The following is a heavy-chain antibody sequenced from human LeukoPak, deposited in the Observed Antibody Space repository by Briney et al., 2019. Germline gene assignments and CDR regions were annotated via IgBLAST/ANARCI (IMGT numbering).Heavy chain of an antibody. CDR3: AKSGDPTYYYYYYVDV. CDR1: GFTFSSYG. V-gene: IGHV3-30*18. J-gene: IGHJ6*03. Sequence: GGSLRLSCAASGFTFSSYGMHWVRQAPGKGLEWVAVISYDGSNKYYADSVKGRFTISRDNSKNTLYLQMNSLRAEDTAVYYCAKSGDPTYYYYYYVDVWGKGTTVTVSS. CDR2: ISYDGSNK. D-gene: IGHD2-21*02.